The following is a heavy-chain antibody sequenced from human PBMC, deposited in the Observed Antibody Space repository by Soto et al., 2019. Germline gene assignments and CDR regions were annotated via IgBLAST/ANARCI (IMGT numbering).Heavy chain of an antibody. D-gene: IGHD3-10*01. CDR2: IKQDGSEK. Sequence: PGGSLRLSCGASGFTFSGYWVTWVRQAPGKGLEWVANIKQDGSEKYYADSVKGRFTISRDNAKNSLFLQMNSLGAEDTAVYSCARERGSTFYYYYFGLDAWGQGTTVTVSS. V-gene: IGHV3-7*03. CDR1: GFTFSGYW. CDR3: ARERGSTFYYYYFGLDA. J-gene: IGHJ6*02.